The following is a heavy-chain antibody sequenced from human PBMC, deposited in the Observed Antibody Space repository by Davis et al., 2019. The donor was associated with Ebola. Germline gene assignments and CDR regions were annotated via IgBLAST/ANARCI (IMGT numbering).Heavy chain of an antibody. J-gene: IGHJ4*02. CDR3: ARVRYSGYDYVGY. V-gene: IGHV1-2*06. Sequence: AASVKVSCKASGYTFTSYYMHWVRQAPGQGLEWMGRINPNSGGTNYAQKFQGRVTMTRDTSISTAYMELSRLRSDDTAVYYCARVRYSGYDYVGYWGQGTLVTVSS. D-gene: IGHD5-12*01. CDR1: GYTFTSYY. CDR2: INPNSGGT.